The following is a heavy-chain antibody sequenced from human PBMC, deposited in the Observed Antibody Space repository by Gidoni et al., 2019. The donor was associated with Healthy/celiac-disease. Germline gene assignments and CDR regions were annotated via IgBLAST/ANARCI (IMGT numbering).Heavy chain of an antibody. V-gene: IGHV4-34*01. J-gene: IGHJ4*02. CDR3: ARGRGDTYGDFDY. CDR2: INHSGST. D-gene: IGHD4-17*01. Sequence: QVQLQQWAAGLLKPSETLSLTCPVYGESFSGYYWSWIRPPPGKGLEWSGGINHSGSTNYSPALKSRVTISVDTSKNQISLKLSSVTAADTAVYYCARGRGDTYGDFDYWGQGTLVTVSS. CDR1: GESFSGYY.